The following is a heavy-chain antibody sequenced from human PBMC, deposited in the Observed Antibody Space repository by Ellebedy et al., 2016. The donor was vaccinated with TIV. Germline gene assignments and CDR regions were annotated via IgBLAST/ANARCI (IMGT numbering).Heavy chain of an antibody. Sequence: ASVKVSCXASGYTFTNYGVAWVRQAPGQGLEWLAWSSVYNGKTNYAQKVQDIIAMTTDTTTSTAYMDLRSLTSDDTAVYYCARDTSGYFDIWGQGTLVTVS. CDR2: SSVYNGKT. J-gene: IGHJ4*02. D-gene: IGHD2-2*01. V-gene: IGHV1-18*01. CDR3: ARDTSGYFDI. CDR1: GYTFTNYG.